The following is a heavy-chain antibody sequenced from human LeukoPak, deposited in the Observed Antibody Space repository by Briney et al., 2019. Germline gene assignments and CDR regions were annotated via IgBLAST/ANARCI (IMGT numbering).Heavy chain of an antibody. J-gene: IGHJ3*02. D-gene: IGHD3-10*02. CDR2: IYTSATT. V-gene: IGHV4-4*07. CDR1: GASLSNYY. CDR3: ARVYVPQDLVHAFDI. Sequence: SETLSLTCTVSGASLSNYYWSWIRQPAGKGLEWLGRIYTSATTIYNPSLKSRVTISLDTSNNQFSLKLTSVTAADTAVYYCARVYVPQDLVHAFDIWGHGTMVTVSS.